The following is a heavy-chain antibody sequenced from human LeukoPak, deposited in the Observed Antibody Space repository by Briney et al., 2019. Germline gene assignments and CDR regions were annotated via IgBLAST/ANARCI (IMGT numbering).Heavy chain of an antibody. CDR1: GFTFSTLA. D-gene: IGHD5-12*01. Sequence: GGSLRLSCAASGFTFSTLAMIWVRQPPGKGLEWVSSIFQGGGEIHYADSVRGRFIISRDNSKNTPYLQMNSLRAEDTAVYYCAKDTVKVTTIRRVPHYMDVWGKGTTVTISS. V-gene: IGHV3-23*01. CDR2: IFQGGGEI. J-gene: IGHJ6*03. CDR3: AKDTVKVTTIRRVPHYMDV.